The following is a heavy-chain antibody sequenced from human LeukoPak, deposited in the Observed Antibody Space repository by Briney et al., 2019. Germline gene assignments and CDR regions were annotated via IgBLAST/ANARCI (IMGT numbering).Heavy chain of an antibody. CDR2: INHSGST. CDR1: GGSFSGYY. CDR3: ARGAGGVMRLNWFDP. D-gene: IGHD3-16*01. J-gene: IGHJ5*02. V-gene: IGHV4-34*01. Sequence: SETLSLTCAVYGGSFSGYYWSWIRQPPGKGLEWIGEINHSGSTNYNPSLKSRVTISVDTSKNQFSLKLSSVTAADTAVYYCARGAGGVMRLNWFDPWGQGTLVTVSS.